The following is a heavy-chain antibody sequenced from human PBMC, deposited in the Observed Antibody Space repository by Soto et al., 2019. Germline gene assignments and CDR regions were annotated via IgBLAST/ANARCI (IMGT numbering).Heavy chain of an antibody. J-gene: IGHJ5*01. CDR1: GVSIHNSHSF. CDR2: VYYSGGA. D-gene: IGHD2-21*01. V-gene: IGHV4-39*01. Sequence: SETLSLTCAVSGVSIHNSHSFWGWIRQPPGKGLEFIANVYYSGGAHYNPSFKSRVTISVDTATNQVSLRMSSVTAADTAVYFCGRVVEGATRHTDFDSWGQGTLVTVSS. CDR3: GRVVEGATRHTDFDS.